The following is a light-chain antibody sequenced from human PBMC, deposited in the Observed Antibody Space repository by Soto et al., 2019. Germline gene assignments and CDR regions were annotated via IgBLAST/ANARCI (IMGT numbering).Light chain of an antibody. V-gene: IGLV2-14*03. CDR1: SSDIGHYDY. CDR2: HVT. CDR3: CSLTTSHTYV. J-gene: IGLJ1*01. Sequence: QSVLTQPASVSGSPGQSINISCTGTSSDIGHYDYVSWYQQHPGKAPKLMIYHVTYRPSGVSNRYSGSKSGNSAPLTISGLQADDEADYYCCSLTTSHTYVFGSGTKVTVL.